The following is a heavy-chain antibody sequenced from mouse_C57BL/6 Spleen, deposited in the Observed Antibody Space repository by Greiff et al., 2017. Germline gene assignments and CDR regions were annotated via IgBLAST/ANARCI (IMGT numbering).Heavy chain of an antibody. Sequence: QVQLKQPGAELVMPGASVKLSCKASGYTFTSYWLHWVKQRPGQGLEWIGEIDPSDSYTNYNQKFKGKSTLTVDKSSSTAYMQLSSLTSADSAVYYCACDYPYWGQGALVTVSA. CDR1: GYTFTSYW. V-gene: IGHV1-69*01. CDR2: IDPSDSYT. J-gene: IGHJ3*01. CDR3: ACDYPY. D-gene: IGHD2-4*01.